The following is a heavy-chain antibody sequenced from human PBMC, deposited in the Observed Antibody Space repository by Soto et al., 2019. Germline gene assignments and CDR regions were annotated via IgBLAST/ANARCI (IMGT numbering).Heavy chain of an antibody. CDR1: GDSISSGGYY. J-gene: IGHJ4*02. V-gene: IGHV4-31*03. CDR2: IYYSGST. Sequence: QVQLQESGPGLVKPSQTLSLTCTVSGDSISSGGYYWSWIRQHPGKGLEWIGYIYYSGSTYYNPSLKSRVTISVDTSKYQFSLKLSSVTAADTAVYYCAAEVGFGPLFDYWGQGTLVTVSS. D-gene: IGHD3-3*01. CDR3: AAEVGFGPLFDY.